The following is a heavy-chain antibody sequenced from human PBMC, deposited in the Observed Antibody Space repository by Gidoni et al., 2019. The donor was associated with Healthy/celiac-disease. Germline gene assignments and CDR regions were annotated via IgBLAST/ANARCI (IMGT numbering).Heavy chain of an antibody. J-gene: IGHJ6*03. V-gene: IGHV1-18*01. CDR2: SSAYNGNT. D-gene: IGHD2-15*01. CDR3: ARPVTSSDMVDYYYMDV. Sequence: QVQLVQSGAEVKKPGASVKVSCKASGYTFTSYGISWVRQAPGQGLEWMGWSSAYNGNTNYAQKLQGRVTMTTDTSTSTAYMELRSLRSDDTAVYYCARPVTSSDMVDYYYMDVWGKGTTVTVSS. CDR1: GYTFTSYG.